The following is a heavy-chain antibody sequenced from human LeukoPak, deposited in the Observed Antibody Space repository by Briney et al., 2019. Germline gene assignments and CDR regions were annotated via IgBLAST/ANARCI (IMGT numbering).Heavy chain of an antibody. V-gene: IGHV1-18*01. CDR1: GYTFTSYG. Sequence: ASVKVSCKASGYTFTSYGISWVRQAPGQGLEWMGWINPNSGGTNYAQKLQGRVTMTTDTSTSTAYMELRSLRSDDTAVYYCARDGIAAAGRQADYWGQGTLVTVSS. J-gene: IGHJ4*02. D-gene: IGHD6-13*01. CDR3: ARDGIAAAGRQADY. CDR2: INPNSGGT.